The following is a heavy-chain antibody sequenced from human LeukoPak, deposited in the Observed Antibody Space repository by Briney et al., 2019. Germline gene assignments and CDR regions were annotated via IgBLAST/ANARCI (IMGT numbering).Heavy chain of an antibody. V-gene: IGHV4-31*03. Sequence: SETLSLTCTVSGGSISSGGYYWSWIRQHPGKGLEWIGYIYYSGSTYYNPSLKSRVTISVDTSKNQFSLRLSSVTAADTAVYYCARRVTTNNYYYYYYYMDVWGKGTTVTVSS. CDR2: IYYSGST. CDR1: GGSISSGGYY. D-gene: IGHD4-11*01. CDR3: ARRVTTNNYYYYYYYMDV. J-gene: IGHJ6*03.